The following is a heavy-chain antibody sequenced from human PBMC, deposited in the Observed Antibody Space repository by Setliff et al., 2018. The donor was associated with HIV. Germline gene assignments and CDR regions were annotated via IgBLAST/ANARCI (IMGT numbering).Heavy chain of an antibody. CDR3: ATSRGGYYDARY. Sequence: SETLSLTCAVYGGSLSGYYWSWIRQPPGKGLEWIGEIDHSGSTNYNPPLKSRVTISVDTSKNQFSLRLSSVTAADTAVYFCATSRGGYYDARYWGQGTLVTVSS. CDR1: GGSLSGYY. CDR2: IDHSGST. D-gene: IGHD3-3*01. J-gene: IGHJ4*02. V-gene: IGHV4-34*01.